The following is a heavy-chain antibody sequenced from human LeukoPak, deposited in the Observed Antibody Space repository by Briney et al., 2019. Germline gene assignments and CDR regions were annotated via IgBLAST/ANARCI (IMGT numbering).Heavy chain of an antibody. D-gene: IGHD2-15*01. CDR2: INPSGSST. V-gene: IGHV1-46*01. J-gene: IGHJ5*02. Sequence: WASVKVSCKASGYTFTSYYMHWVRQAPGQGLEWLGLINPSGSSTLYAQKFQGRVTMTRDMSTTTDYMELSSLRSEDTAVYYCARDNSVVDVAWWSDPWGQGTLVTVSS. CDR3: ARDNSVVDVAWWSDP. CDR1: GYTFTSYY.